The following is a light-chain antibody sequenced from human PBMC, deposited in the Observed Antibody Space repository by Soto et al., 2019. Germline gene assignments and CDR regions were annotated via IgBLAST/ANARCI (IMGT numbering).Light chain of an antibody. CDR2: GAS. V-gene: IGKV3-20*01. CDR1: QSVSSSY. Sequence: EFVLMQSPGTLSLSPGERATLSCRASQSVSSSYLAWYQQKPGQAPRLLIYGASSRATGIPDRFSGSGSGTDFTLTISRLEPEDFAVYFCQQYGSPVTFGQGTRWIS. J-gene: IGKJ1*01. CDR3: QQYGSPVT.